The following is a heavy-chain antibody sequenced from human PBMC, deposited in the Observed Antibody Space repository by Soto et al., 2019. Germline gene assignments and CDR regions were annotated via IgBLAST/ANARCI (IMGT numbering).Heavy chain of an antibody. J-gene: IGHJ4*02. D-gene: IGHD5-12*01. V-gene: IGHV4-39*01. CDR2: IYYSGST. Sequence: PADTLSLTCSVSGGSISSSNYYWGWIRQPPGKGLEWIGSIYYSGSTDYNPSLKSRVTISVDTSKNQFSLKLSSVTAADTAVYYCARQWTYSGYDCFDYWGQGALVTVSS. CDR1: GGSISSSNYY. CDR3: ARQWTYSGYDCFDY.